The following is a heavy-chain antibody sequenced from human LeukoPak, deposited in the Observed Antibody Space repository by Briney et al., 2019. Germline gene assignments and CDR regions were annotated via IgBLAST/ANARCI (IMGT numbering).Heavy chain of an antibody. J-gene: IGHJ4*02. CDR2: VYYSGTT. CDR1: GGSTSSGSHY. Sequence: SETLSLTCTVSGGSTSSGSHYWGWIRQPPGKGLEWIGCVYYSGTTYYSPSLKSRVSISLDTSKDQFSLKLNSVTAADTAVYYCARQDLAVSGIDYWGQGTLVTVSS. D-gene: IGHD6-13*01. V-gene: IGHV4-39*01. CDR3: ARQDLAVSGIDY.